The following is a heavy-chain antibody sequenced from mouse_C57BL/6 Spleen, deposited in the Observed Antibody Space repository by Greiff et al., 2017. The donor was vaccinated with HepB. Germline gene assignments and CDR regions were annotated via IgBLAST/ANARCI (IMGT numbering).Heavy chain of an antibody. CDR1: GFTFSSYA. D-gene: IGHD4-1*01. CDR2: ISSGGDYI. J-gene: IGHJ2*01. Sequence: EVKLVESGEGLVKPGGSLKLSCAASGFTFSSYAMSWVRQTPEKRLEWVAYISSGGDYIYYADTVKGRFTISRDNARNTLYLQMSSLKSEDTAMYYCTRAYLNWDSYYFDYWGQGTTLTVSS. CDR3: TRAYLNWDSYYFDY. V-gene: IGHV5-9-1*02.